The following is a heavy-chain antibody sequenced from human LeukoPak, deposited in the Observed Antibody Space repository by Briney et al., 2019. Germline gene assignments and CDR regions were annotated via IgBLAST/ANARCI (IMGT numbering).Heavy chain of an antibody. CDR3: AREPMTTAILDAFDI. CDR1: GFTFSSYT. J-gene: IGHJ3*02. Sequence: GGSLRLSCAASGFTFSSYTMNWVRQAPGKWLEWVSSISSSSNYIYYADSVKGRFTISRDSAKNSLYLQMNSLRAEDAAVYYCAREPMTTAILDAFDIWGQGAMVTVSS. V-gene: IGHV3-21*01. CDR2: ISSSSNYI. D-gene: IGHD4-17*01.